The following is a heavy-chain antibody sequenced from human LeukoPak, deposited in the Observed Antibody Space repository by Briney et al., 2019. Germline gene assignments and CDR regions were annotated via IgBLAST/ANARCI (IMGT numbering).Heavy chain of an antibody. CDR2: IYYSGST. D-gene: IGHD3-10*01. CDR3: ARAMARQKSFDY. Sequence: SETLSLTCTVSGGSISSYYWSWIRQPPGKGLEWIGYIYYSGSTNYNPSPKSRVTISVDTSKNQFSLKLSSVTAADTAVYYCARAMARQKSFDYWGQGTLVTVSS. J-gene: IGHJ4*02. V-gene: IGHV4-59*01. CDR1: GGSISSYY.